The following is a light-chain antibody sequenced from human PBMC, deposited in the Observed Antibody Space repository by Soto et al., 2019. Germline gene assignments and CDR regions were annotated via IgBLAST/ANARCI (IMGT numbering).Light chain of an antibody. CDR2: AAS. Sequence: DIPMTQSPSSLSASVGDRVTITCRASQSISSYLNWYQQKPGKAPKLLIYAASSLQSGVPSRFSGSGSRRDFTITISSLQPEDFATYSCQQSYSTPPLTFGGGTKVEI. V-gene: IGKV1-39*01. CDR3: QQSYSTPPLT. J-gene: IGKJ4*01. CDR1: QSISSY.